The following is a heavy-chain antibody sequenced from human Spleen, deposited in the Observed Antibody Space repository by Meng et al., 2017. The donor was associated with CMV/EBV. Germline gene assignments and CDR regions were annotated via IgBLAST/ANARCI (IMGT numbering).Heavy chain of an antibody. CDR3: ARPSRRENSGDYPPKY. CDR1: GFTLSDYY. J-gene: IGHJ4*02. V-gene: IGHV3-11*06. Sequence: GESLKISCAASGFTLSDYYMNWIRQAPGRGLDWVSSISTSSNYIEYADSVKGRFTISRDNAKNSLYLQMHSLRAEDTAVYYCARPSRRENSGDYPPKYWGQGTLVTVSS. CDR2: ISTSSNYI. D-gene: IGHD3-10*01.